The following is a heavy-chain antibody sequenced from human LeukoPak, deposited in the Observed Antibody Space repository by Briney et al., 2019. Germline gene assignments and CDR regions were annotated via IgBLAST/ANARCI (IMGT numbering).Heavy chain of an antibody. D-gene: IGHD1-26*01. J-gene: IGHJ3*02. CDR1: GFTFSSYW. Sequence: PGGSLRLSCAASGFTFSSYWMSWVRQAPGKGLEWVANIKQDGSAEFYVDSVRGRFTISRDNAKNSLYLQMNSLRAEDTAVYYCAKDRTHLLWGGANAFDIWGQGTMVTVSS. CDR2: IKQDGSAE. CDR3: AKDRTHLLWGGANAFDI. V-gene: IGHV3-7*01.